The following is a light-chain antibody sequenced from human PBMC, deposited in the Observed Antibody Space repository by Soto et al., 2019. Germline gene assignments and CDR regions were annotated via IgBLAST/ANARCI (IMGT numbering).Light chain of an antibody. CDR3: QSYDSSLSGWV. CDR1: SSNTGAGYD. V-gene: IGLV1-40*01. CDR2: SNT. Sequence: QSVLTQPPSVSGAPGQRVTISCTGSSSNTGAGYDVHWYQQIPGTAPKLLIYSNTIRPSGVPDRFSGSKSGTSASLAITGLQAEDEADYYCQSYDSSLSGWVFGGGTKLTVL. J-gene: IGLJ3*02.